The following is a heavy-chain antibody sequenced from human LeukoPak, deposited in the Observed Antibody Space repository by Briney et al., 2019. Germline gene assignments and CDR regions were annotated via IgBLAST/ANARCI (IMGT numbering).Heavy chain of an antibody. D-gene: IGHD2-2*01. CDR2: ITDSGGDT. CDR1: GFTFNNYA. Sequence: GGSLRLSCAASGFTFNNYAMSWVRQAPGKGLEWFSAITDSGGDTYYADSVKGRFTISRDNSKNTLDLQMSSLSAEDTAVYYCAKGSTSSRPYYFDYWSQGALVTVSS. J-gene: IGHJ4*02. V-gene: IGHV3-23*01. CDR3: AKGSTSSRPYYFDY.